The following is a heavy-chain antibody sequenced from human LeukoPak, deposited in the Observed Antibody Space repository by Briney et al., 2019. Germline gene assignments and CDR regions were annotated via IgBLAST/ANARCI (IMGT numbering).Heavy chain of an antibody. D-gene: IGHD2/OR15-2a*01. CDR3: ARFGGPTFGNWYFDY. Sequence: GESLKTSCKGFGYGFVNYWIGWVRQMPGKGLELMGIILPGDSTTRYSPSFQGQVTISADKSVSTAYLQWSSLKASDTAIYCCARFGGPTFGNWYFDYWGQGTLVTVSS. J-gene: IGHJ4*02. V-gene: IGHV5-51*01. CDR2: ILPGDSTT. CDR1: GYGFVNYW.